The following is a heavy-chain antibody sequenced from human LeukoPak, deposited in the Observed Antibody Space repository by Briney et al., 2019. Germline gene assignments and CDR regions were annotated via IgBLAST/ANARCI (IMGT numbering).Heavy chain of an antibody. CDR3: AKVVAAVAVHDAFDI. Sequence: GGSLRLSCAGSGSSFSSHWMSWVRQAPGKGLEWVSDISGSGGSTSYADSVKGRFTISRDNSKSTVYLQMNSLRAEDTAVYYCAKVVAAVAVHDAFDIWGQGTMVTVSS. J-gene: IGHJ3*02. V-gene: IGHV3-23*01. CDR1: GSSFSSHW. CDR2: ISGSGGST. D-gene: IGHD6-19*01.